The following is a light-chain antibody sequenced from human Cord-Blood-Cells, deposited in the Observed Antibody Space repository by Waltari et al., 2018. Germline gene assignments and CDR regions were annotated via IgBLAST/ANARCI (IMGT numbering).Light chain of an antibody. CDR1: SRAVGGYNY. Sequence: QSALTQPPSASGSPGQSVTISSTGPSRAVGGYNYVPWYQQHPGKAPKLMIYEVSKRPSGVPDRFSGSKSGNTASLTVSGLQAEDEADYYCSSYAGSNNFVVFGGGTKLTVL. CDR3: SSYAGSNNFVV. CDR2: EVS. V-gene: IGLV2-8*01. J-gene: IGLJ2*01.